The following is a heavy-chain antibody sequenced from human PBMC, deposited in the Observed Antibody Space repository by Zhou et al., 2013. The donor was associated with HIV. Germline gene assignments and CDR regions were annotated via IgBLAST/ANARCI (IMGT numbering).Heavy chain of an antibody. CDR2: IIPILGIA. V-gene: IGHV1-69*04. CDR3: ASGMTTVSYYFDY. CDR1: GGTFSSYA. D-gene: IGHD4-17*01. J-gene: IGHJ4*02. Sequence: QVQLVQSGAEVKKPGSSVKVSCKASGGTFSSYAISWVRQAPGQGLEWMGRIIPILGIANYAQKFQGRVTITADKSTSTAYMELSSLRSEDTAVYYCASGMTTVSYYFDYWGQGTLVTVSS.